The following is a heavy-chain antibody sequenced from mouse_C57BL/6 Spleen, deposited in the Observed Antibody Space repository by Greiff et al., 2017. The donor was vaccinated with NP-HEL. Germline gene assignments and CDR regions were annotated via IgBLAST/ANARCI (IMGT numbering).Heavy chain of an antibody. Sequence: QVQLQQSGAELMKPGASVKLSCKATGYTFTGYWIEWVKQRPGHGLEWIGEILPGSGSTNYNEKFKGKATLTADTSSSTAYMQLSSLTTEDSAIYYCARRKSNYGGRYFAVWGTGTTVTVSS. J-gene: IGHJ1*03. V-gene: IGHV1-9*01. D-gene: IGHD2-5*01. CDR3: ARRKSNYGGRYFAV. CDR2: ILPGSGST. CDR1: GYTFTGYW.